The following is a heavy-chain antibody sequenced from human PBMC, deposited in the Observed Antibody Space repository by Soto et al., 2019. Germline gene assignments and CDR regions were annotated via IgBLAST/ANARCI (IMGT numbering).Heavy chain of an antibody. Sequence: QVQLVQSGAEVKKPGSSVKVSCKASGGTFSSYAISWVRQAPGQGLEWMGGIIPIFGTANYAQKFQGRVTITADESTSTAYLELSSLRSEDTAVYYCARARCSGGSCYPYYFDYWGQGTLVTVSS. CDR2: IIPIFGTA. CDR3: ARARCSGGSCYPYYFDY. V-gene: IGHV1-69*01. J-gene: IGHJ4*02. CDR1: GGTFSSYA. D-gene: IGHD2-15*01.